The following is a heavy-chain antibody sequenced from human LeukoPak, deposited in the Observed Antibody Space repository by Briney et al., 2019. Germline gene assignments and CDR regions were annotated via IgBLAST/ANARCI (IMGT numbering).Heavy chain of an antibody. CDR2: IIPIFGTA. CDR3: ARAIDYYDSSGYLYYFDY. V-gene: IGHV1-69*01. D-gene: IGHD3-22*01. Sequence: GASVKVSCKASGGTFSSYAISWVRQAPGQGLEWMGGIIPIFGTANYAQKFQGRVTITADESTSTAYMELSSLRSEDTAVYYCARAIDYYDSSGYLYYFDYWGQGTLVTVSS. J-gene: IGHJ4*02. CDR1: GGTFSSYA.